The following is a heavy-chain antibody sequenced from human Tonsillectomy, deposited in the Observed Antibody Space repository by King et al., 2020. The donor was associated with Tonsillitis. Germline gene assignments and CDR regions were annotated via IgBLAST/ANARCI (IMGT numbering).Heavy chain of an antibody. J-gene: IGHJ4*02. Sequence: VQLVESGAEVKKPGASVKVSCKASGYTFTSYYMHWVRQAPGQGLEWMGIINPSGGSTSYAQKFQGRFTMTRDTSPSTVYMELSSLRSEDTAVYYCAPSSGSYSGLFDYWGQGTLVTVSS. CDR3: APSSGSYSGLFDY. CDR1: GYTFTSYY. CDR2: INPSGGST. D-gene: IGHD1-26*01. V-gene: IGHV1-46*03.